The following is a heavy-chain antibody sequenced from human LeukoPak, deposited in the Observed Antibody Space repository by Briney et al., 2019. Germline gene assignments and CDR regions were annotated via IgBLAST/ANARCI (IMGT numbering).Heavy chain of an antibody. D-gene: IGHD2-21*02. V-gene: IGHV3-53*05. CDR2: IYSGGTT. CDR3: AKEVDCPSDCLFFHS. Sequence: PGGSLRLSCAASGLTVSSNYMSWVRRAPGKGLEGVAVIYSGGTTYYADSVKGRFTISRDNSRNSVFLQMNSLRPEDTALYHCAKEVDCPSDCLFFHSWGQGTLVTVSS. J-gene: IGHJ4*02. CDR1: GLTVSSNY.